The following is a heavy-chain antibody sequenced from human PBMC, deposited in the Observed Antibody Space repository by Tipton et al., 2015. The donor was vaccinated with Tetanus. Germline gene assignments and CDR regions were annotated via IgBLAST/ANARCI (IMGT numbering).Heavy chain of an antibody. J-gene: IGHJ4*02. Sequence: MQLVQSGGEVKKPGESLKIPCKGSRYIFNNYWIGWVRQKPGKGLEWMGIIYPGDSDTRYSPSFQGQVTISVDKSINTAYLQWSSLKASDTSMFYCARAHCTDGVCNFDFWGQGALVTVAS. D-gene: IGHD2-8*01. CDR2: IYPGDSDT. V-gene: IGHV5-51*01. CDR3: ARAHCTDGVCNFDF. CDR1: RYIFNNYW.